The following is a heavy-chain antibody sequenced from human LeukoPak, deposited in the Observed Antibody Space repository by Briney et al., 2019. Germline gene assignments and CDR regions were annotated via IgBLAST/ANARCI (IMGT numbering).Heavy chain of an antibody. V-gene: IGHV1-18*01. CDR1: GYTFTSYG. J-gene: IGHJ6*02. CDR2: ISAYNGNT. CDR3: ARDPPRIVVVVAATNYYGMDV. Sequence: ASVKVSCKASGYTFTSYGISWVRQAPGQGLEWMGWISAYNGNTNYAQKLQGRVTMTTDASTSTAYMELRSLRSDDTAVYYCARDPPRIVVVVAATNYYGMDVWGQGTTVTVSS. D-gene: IGHD2-15*01.